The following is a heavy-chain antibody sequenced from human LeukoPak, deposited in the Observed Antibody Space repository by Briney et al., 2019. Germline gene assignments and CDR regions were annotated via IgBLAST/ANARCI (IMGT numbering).Heavy chain of an antibody. CDR3: ARGSTMVRGVTYYYYYYMDV. Sequence: PSETLSLTCAVYGGSFSGYYWSWVRQPPGKGLEWIGEINHSGSTNYNPSLKSRVTISVDTSKNQISLKLSSVTAADTAVYYCARGSTMVRGVTYYYYYYMDVWGKGTTVTVSS. CDR2: INHSGST. D-gene: IGHD3-10*01. V-gene: IGHV4-34*01. J-gene: IGHJ6*03. CDR1: GGSFSGYY.